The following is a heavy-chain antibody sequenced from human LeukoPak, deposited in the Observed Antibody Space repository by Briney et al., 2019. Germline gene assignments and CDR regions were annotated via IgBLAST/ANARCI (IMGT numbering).Heavy chain of an antibody. CDR3: TTDYDTSASYEVY. CDR2: ISLSGYA. Sequence: PGGSLRLSCAASGFTVSNYAMSWVRQAPGKGLEWVSLISLSGYAHYTDSVKGRFTISRDNSKNTLYLQMNSLRPEDTAVYYCTTDYDTSASYEVYWGRGALVTVSS. V-gene: IGHV3-23*01. J-gene: IGHJ4*02. CDR1: GFTVSNYA. D-gene: IGHD3-22*01.